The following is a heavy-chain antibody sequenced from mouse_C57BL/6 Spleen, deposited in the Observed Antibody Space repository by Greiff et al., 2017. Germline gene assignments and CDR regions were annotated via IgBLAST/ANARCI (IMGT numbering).Heavy chain of an antibody. J-gene: IGHJ4*01. CDR2: ISSGGSYT. D-gene: IGHD2-2*01. CDR3: ARNYGYGRGDY. CDR1: GFTFSSYG. V-gene: IGHV5-6*01. Sequence: EVHLVESGGDLVKPGGSLKLSCAASGFTFSSYGMSWVRQTPDKRLEWVATISSGGSYTYYPDSVKGRFTISRDNAKNTLYLQMSSLKSEDTAMYYCARNYGYGRGDYWGQGTSVTVSS.